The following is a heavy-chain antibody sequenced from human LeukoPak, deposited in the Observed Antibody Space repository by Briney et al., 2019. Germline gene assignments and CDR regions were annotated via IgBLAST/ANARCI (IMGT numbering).Heavy chain of an antibody. D-gene: IGHD4-17*01. CDR3: ARDRLGGDLTGESLY. J-gene: IGHJ4*02. CDR1: GYPFDDFG. Sequence: AAVKVSCKASGYPFDDFGLTWVRQGLGQGLEWMGWISAYNCTTHYAQKFPGRLTMTTDTSTTPAYLELTSLKSDDTAVYYCARDRLGGDLTGESLYWGQGTLVTVSS. CDR2: ISAYNCTT. V-gene: IGHV1-18*01.